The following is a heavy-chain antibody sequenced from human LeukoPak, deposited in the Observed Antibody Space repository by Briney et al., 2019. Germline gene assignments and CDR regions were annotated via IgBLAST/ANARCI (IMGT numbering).Heavy chain of an antibody. V-gene: IGHV3-74*01. CDR2: INGDGTIT. D-gene: IGHD2-2*01. J-gene: IGHJ4*02. CDR3: AGRYCSSTTCYAY. Sequence: GGSLRLSCAASGFTFSSYWMHWLRKAPGKGLVWASRINGDGTITTYADSVKGRFTISRDNAKNTLYLLMNSLRAEDTAVYYCAGRYCSSTTCYAYWGQGTLVTVSS. CDR1: GFTFSSYW.